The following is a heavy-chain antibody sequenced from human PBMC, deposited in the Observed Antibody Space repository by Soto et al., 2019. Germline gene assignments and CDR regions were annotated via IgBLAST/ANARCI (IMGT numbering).Heavy chain of an antibody. D-gene: IGHD3-3*01. CDR2: VYSSGGT. CDR3: ARAQRFSEWFDP. CDR1: GGSMSSYY. Sequence: SETLSLTCSVSGGSMSSYYWTWIRQPAGKGLEWIGRVYSSGGTHYNSSLKSRVTISLDTSKNQFSLRLISVTAADTAVYYCARAQRFSEWFDPWGQGTLVTAPQ. V-gene: IGHV4-4*07. J-gene: IGHJ5*02.